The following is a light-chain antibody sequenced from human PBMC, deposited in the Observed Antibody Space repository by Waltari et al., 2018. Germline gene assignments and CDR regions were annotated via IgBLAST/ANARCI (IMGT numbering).Light chain of an antibody. J-gene: IGLJ3*02. CDR3: SSYTSSSTWV. Sequence: QSALTQPASVSGSPGQSIPTPCTATRHDVGVYHYVYWYQQHPGKAPKLMIYDVSNRPSGVSNRFSGSKSDNTASLTISGLQAEDEADYYCSSYTSSSTWVFGGGTKLTVL. CDR1: RHDVGVYHY. V-gene: IGLV2-14*03. CDR2: DVS.